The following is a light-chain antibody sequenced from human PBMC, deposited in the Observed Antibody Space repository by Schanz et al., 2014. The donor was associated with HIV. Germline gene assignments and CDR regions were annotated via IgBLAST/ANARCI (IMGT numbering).Light chain of an antibody. J-gene: IGLJ1*01. CDR1: SSDVGGYNY. Sequence: QSALTQPASVSGSPGQSITISCTGTSSDVGGYNYVSWYQQHPGKAPKLIIYDDTYRPSEDSDRFSGSKSDNSASLTISGLQPEDEADYYCSSYTTTRALFVFGSGTKVTVL. CDR2: DDT. CDR3: SSYTTTRALFV. V-gene: IGLV2-14*03.